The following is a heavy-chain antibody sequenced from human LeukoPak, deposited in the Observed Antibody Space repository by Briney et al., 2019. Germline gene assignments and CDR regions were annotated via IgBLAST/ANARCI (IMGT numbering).Heavy chain of an antibody. Sequence: PGGSLRLSCAASGFTFSSYAMHWVRQAPGKGLEWVAVISYDGSNKYYADSVKGRFTISRDNSKNTLYLQMNSLRAEDTAVYYCARVARGVYSSSWYASALHKWGQGTLVAVSS. J-gene: IGHJ4*02. CDR3: ARVARGVYSSSWYASALHK. CDR1: GFTFSSYA. D-gene: IGHD6-13*01. V-gene: IGHV3-30-3*01. CDR2: ISYDGSNK.